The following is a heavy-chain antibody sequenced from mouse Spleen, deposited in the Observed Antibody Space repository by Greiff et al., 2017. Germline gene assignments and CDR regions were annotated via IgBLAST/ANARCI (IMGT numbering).Heavy chain of an antibody. D-gene: IGHD1-1*01. CDR2: INPNYGTT. CDR3: ARSYYGSSYPAWFAY. Sequence: VQLQQSGPELVKPGASVKISCKASGYSFTDYNMNWVKQSNGKSLEWIGVINPNYGTTSYNQKFKGKATLTVDQSSSTAYMQLNSLTSEDSAVYYCARSYYGSSYPAWFAYWGQGTLVTVSA. V-gene: IGHV1-39*01. CDR1: GYSFTDYN. J-gene: IGHJ3*01.